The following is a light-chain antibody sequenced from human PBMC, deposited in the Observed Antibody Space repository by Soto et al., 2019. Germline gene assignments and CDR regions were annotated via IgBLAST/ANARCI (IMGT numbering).Light chain of an antibody. J-gene: IGKJ4*01. CDR1: ESISSW. CDR3: QQYNVYSLT. V-gene: IGKV1-5*03. CDR2: KAS. Sequence: DIQMTQSPSTLSASVGDRVTITCRASESISSWLAWYQQKPGKAPRLLIYKASNLESGVPSRFSGSGSGTEFTLTISSLQPDDFATYYCQQYNVYSLTFGGGTKVGIK.